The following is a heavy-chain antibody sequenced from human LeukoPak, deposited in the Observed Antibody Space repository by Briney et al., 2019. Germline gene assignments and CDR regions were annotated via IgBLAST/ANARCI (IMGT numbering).Heavy chain of an antibody. D-gene: IGHD3-10*01. CDR3: ARVSKEFYYGMDV. Sequence: PSETLSLTCTVSGGFISTYYWSWIRQPPGKGLEWIGYIYYSGSTNYNPSLKSRVTISVDTSKNHFSLRLSSVTAADTAVYYCARVSKEFYYGMDVWGQGTTVTVSS. V-gene: IGHV4-59*01. J-gene: IGHJ6*02. CDR1: GGFISTYY. CDR2: IYYSGST.